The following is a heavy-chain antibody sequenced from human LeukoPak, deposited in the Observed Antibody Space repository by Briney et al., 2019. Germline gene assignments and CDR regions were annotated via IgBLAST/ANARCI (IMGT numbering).Heavy chain of an antibody. V-gene: IGHV4-39*07. D-gene: IGHD1-26*01. CDR1: GGSISSSNYY. Sequence: SETLSLTCTVSGGSISSSNYYWGWIRQPPGKGLEWIGSIYYSGSTYYNPSLKSRVTISVDTSKNQFSLKLSSVTAADTAVYYCARLYSGSSDYWGQGTLVTVSS. J-gene: IGHJ4*02. CDR3: ARLYSGSSDY. CDR2: IYYSGST.